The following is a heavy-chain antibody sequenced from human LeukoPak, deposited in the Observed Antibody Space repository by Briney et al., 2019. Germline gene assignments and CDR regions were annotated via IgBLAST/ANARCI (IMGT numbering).Heavy chain of an antibody. CDR2: ISGSGGSA. V-gene: IGHV3-23*01. CDR3: AKDPNNYYDSSGYPSYFDY. CDR1: GFTFSSYG. J-gene: IGHJ4*02. D-gene: IGHD3-22*01. Sequence: QTGGSLRLSCAASGFTFSSYGMSWVRQAPGKGLEWVSAISGSGGSAYYADSVKGRFTISRDNSKNTLYLQMNSLRAEDTAIYYCAKDPNNYYDSSGYPSYFDYWGQGTLVTVSS.